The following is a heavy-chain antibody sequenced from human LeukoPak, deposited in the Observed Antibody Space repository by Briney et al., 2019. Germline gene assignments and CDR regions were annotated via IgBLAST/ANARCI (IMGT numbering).Heavy chain of an antibody. Sequence: GGSLRLSCSASGFTFSNFPMHWVRQVPGKGLEYVSAVSSDGGSTYYADSVRGRFTISRDNSKNTLSLQMDSLRPEGTAVYYCVKAILFGSVSYYADWGQGTLVTVSS. V-gene: IGHV3-64D*09. CDR3: VKAILFGSVSYYAD. J-gene: IGHJ4*02. CDR1: GFTFSNFP. CDR2: VSSDGGST. D-gene: IGHD3-22*01.